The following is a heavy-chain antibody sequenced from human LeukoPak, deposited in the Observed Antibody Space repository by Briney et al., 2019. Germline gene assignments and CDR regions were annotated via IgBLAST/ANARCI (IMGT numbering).Heavy chain of an antibody. J-gene: IGHJ5*02. D-gene: IGHD6-19*01. CDR2: ISSSGSTI. CDR1: GCTFSSYE. CDR3: ARGTGYSSGWYSWFDP. Sequence: GRSLRLSCAASGCTFSSYEMHWVRQAPGKGLEWVSYISSSGSTIYYADSVKGRFTISRDNAKNSLYLQMNSLRAEDTAVYYCARGTGYSSGWYSWFDPWGQGTLVTVSS. V-gene: IGHV3-48*03.